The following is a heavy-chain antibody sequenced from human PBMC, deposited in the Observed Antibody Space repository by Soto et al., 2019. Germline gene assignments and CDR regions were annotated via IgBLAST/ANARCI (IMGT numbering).Heavy chain of an antibody. J-gene: IGHJ6*02. D-gene: IGHD3-10*01. CDR3: ARFEGGASGTYGLDL. CDR2: LSNSGGTT. CDR1: GFTFGNYA. Sequence: VQLLESGGGLVQPGGSLGLSCAGSGFTFGNYAMSWVRQAPGKGLEWVSVLSNSGGTTYYADSVKGRFTISRDNFKNTLYLQLDSLRAEDTAIYYCARFEGGASGTYGLDLWGQGTTVTVSS. V-gene: IGHV3-23*01.